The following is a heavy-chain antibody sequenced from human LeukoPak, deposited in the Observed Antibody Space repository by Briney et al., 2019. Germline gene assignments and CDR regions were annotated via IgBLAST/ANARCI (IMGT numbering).Heavy chain of an antibody. CDR1: GFTFSSYA. CDR3: ARGRATYCFDY. V-gene: IGHV3-23*01. D-gene: IGHD2-21*01. CDR2: ISASGGVT. Sequence: PGGSLRLSCAASGFTFSSYAMSWVRQVPGKGLEWVSSISASGGVTHYADSVKGRFTISRDNSKNTSYLQRSSLRAEDTAVYYCARGRATYCFDYWGQGTLVTVSS. J-gene: IGHJ4*02.